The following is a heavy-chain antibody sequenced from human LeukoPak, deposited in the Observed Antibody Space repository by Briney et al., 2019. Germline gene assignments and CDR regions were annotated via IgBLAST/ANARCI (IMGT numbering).Heavy chain of an antibody. CDR3: ATPIFPISSGSKRDY. CDR2: ISYDVSNK. Sequence: GRSRRLSSVAAGFSFSSYSMNCVRQAPREWLEWVEAISYDVSNKYYTDSVKGRYTSSRENSKSTLYLQMNSLRAEDTAVYYCATPIFPISSGSKRDYWGQGTLVTVSS. D-gene: IGHD6-19*01. CDR1: GFSFSSYS. J-gene: IGHJ4*02. V-gene: IGHV3-30*03.